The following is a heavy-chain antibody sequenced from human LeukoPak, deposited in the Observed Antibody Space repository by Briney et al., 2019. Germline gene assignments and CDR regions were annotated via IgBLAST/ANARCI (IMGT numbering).Heavy chain of an antibody. CDR1: GFSFSSYS. CDR2: ISRSSSYI. V-gene: IGHV3-21*01. J-gene: IGHJ4*02. D-gene: IGHD6-13*01. Sequence: GGSLRLSCAASGFSFSSYSMNWVRLAPGKGLEWVSSISRSSSYIYYADSMKGRFTISRDNAKNSVYLQMNSLRAEDTAVYYCAKDGEEQQLGYYFYYWGQGTLVTVSS. CDR3: AKDGEEQQLGYYFYY.